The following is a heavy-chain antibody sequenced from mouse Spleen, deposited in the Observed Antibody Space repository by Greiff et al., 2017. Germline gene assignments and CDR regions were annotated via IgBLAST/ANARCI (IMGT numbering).Heavy chain of an antibody. J-gene: IGHJ1*01. CDR1: GFTFSDYG. CDR3: ARQGYFDV. CDR2: ISNLAYSI. Sequence: EVKLMESGGGLVKPGGSMKLSCAASGFTFSDYGMAWVRQAPGKGPEWVAFISNLAYSIYYADTVTGRFTISRENAKNTLYLEMSSLRSEDTAMYYCARQGYFDVWGAGTTVTVSS. V-gene: IGHV5-15*01.